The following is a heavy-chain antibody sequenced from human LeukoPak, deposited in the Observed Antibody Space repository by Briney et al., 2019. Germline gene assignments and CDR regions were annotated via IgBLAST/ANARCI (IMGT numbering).Heavy chain of an antibody. CDR2: INHSGST. V-gene: IGHV4-34*01. CDR1: GGSFSGYY. CDR3: ARGNAMDV. Sequence: SETLSLTCAVYGGSFSGYYWSWIRQPPGKGLEWIGEINHSGSTNYNPPLKSRVTISVDTSKNQFSLKLSSVTAADTAVYYCARGNAMDVWGQGTTVTVSS. J-gene: IGHJ6*02.